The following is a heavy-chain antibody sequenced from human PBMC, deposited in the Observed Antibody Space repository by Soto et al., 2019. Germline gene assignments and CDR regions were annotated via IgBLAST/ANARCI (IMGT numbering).Heavy chain of an antibody. Sequence: GGSLRLSCAASGFRFSDHYMTWIRQAPGKGLEWVSKISGDGTTTYYADSVKGRFTVSRDNAENSVYLQMNSLRAEDTAVYYCASDPYYYASGFWGQGTLVTVSS. CDR1: GFRFSDHY. V-gene: IGHV3-11*01. CDR2: ISGDGTTT. D-gene: IGHD3-10*01. J-gene: IGHJ4*02. CDR3: ASDPYYYASGF.